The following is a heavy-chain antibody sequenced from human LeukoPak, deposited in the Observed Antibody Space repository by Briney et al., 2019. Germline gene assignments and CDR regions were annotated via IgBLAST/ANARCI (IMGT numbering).Heavy chain of an antibody. CDR1: GFTFTNDW. CDR2: IKSTLDGGTT. D-gene: IGHD6-19*01. CDR3: TTGGNVIVAGTRAFDI. Sequence: GGSLRLSCAASGFTFTNDWMNWVRQVPGKGLEWAGRIKSTLDGGTTDLAAPVKDGFTVSRDDSKETLYLQMNSLKTEDTAIYYCTTGGNVIVAGTRAFDIWGQGTMVTVSS. J-gene: IGHJ3*02. V-gene: IGHV3-15*07.